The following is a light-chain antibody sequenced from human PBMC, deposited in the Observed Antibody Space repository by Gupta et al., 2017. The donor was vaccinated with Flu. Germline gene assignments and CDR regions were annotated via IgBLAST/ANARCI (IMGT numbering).Light chain of an antibody. J-gene: IGKJ4*01. CDR2: EVS. V-gene: IGKV3-11*01. Sequence: TLTLSPRKRATLTCRVSQSVDSFVSWYQQRPGQAPRLLIYEVSNRAGGVPARFSGSGCGTDLALTISSLEPEDFAVYYCQHRSNQPPSRAFGEGTKVEIK. CDR1: QSVDSF. CDR3: QHRSNQPPSRA.